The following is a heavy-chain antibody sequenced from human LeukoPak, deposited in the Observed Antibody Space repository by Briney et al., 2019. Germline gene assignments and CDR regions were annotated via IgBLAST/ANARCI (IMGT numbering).Heavy chain of an antibody. D-gene: IGHD2-2*01. Sequence: SETLSLTCTVSGYSISSGYYWGWIRQPPGKGLEWIGEISHSGSTNYNPSLKSRVTISVDTSKNQFSLKLSSVTAADTAVYYCARDRSGIVVVPAAVMSGYYYYYMDVWGKGTTVTISS. CDR2: ISHSGST. V-gene: IGHV4-38-2*02. J-gene: IGHJ6*03. CDR1: GYSISSGYY. CDR3: ARDRSGIVVVPAAVMSGYYYYYMDV.